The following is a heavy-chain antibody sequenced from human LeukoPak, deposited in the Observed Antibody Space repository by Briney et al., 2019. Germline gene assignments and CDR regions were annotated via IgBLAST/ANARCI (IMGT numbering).Heavy chain of an antibody. V-gene: IGHV4-59*01. CDR1: GGSISSYY. Sequence: SETLSLTCTVSGGSISSYYWSWIRQPPGKGLVWIGYIYYSGSTNYNPSLKSRVTISVDTSKNQFSLKLSSVTAADTAVYYCARGRPAWSETSFYYYYYMDVWGKGTTVTVSS. D-gene: IGHD2-8*02. J-gene: IGHJ6*03. CDR2: IYYSGST. CDR3: ARGRPAWSETSFYYYYYMDV.